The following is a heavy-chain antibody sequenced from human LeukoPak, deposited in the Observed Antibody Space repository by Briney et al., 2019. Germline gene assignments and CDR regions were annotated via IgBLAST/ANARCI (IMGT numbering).Heavy chain of an antibody. Sequence: SGSGGSTYYADSVKGRFTISRDNSKNTLYLQMNSLRAEDTAVYYCAKDCCTYSSGWYNWFDPWGQGTLVTVSS. V-gene: IGHV3-23*01. D-gene: IGHD6-19*01. J-gene: IGHJ5*02. CDR2: SGSGGST. CDR3: AKDCCTYSSGWYNWFDP.